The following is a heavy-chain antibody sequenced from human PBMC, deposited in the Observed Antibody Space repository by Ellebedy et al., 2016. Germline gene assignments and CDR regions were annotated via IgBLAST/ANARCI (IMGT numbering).Heavy chain of an antibody. CDR1: GFSLSTPGEG. CDR3: AHVYDILIGYRHFDS. J-gene: IGHJ4*02. Sequence: SGPTLVKPTQTLTLTCGFSGFSLSTPGEGVGWFRQTPGKALEWLALIFWTDDKRYSPSLRSRLTITKDNSKNQVVLTMTNMDPVDTGTYYCAHVYDILIGYRHFDSWGQGARVTVSS. D-gene: IGHD3-9*01. CDR2: IFWTDDK. V-gene: IGHV2-5*01.